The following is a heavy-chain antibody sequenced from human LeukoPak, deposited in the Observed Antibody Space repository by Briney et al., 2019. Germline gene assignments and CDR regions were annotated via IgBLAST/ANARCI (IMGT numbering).Heavy chain of an antibody. D-gene: IGHD3-22*01. J-gene: IGHJ4*02. CDR2: INAGNGNT. V-gene: IGHV1-3*01. Sequence: EASVKVSCKASGYTFTSYAMHWVRQAPGQRLEWMGWINAGNGNTKYSQKFQGRVTITRDTSASTAYMELSSLRSEDTAVYYCATAGYYYDSSGDYWGQGTLVTVSS. CDR1: GYTFTSYA. CDR3: ATAGYYYDSSGDY.